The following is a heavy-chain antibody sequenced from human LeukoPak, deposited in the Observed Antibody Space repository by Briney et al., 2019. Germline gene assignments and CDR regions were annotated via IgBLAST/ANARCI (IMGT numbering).Heavy chain of an antibody. CDR1: GYTLTELS. CDR2: FDPEDGET. CDR3: ATRRLVGATTLLDY. J-gene: IGHJ4*02. D-gene: IGHD1-26*01. V-gene: IGHV1-24*01. Sequence: ASVKVSCKVSGYTLTELSMHWVRQAPGKGLEWMGGFDPEDGETIYAQKFQGRVTMTEDTSTDTAYMELSSLRSEDTAVYYCATRRLVGATTLLDYWGQGTLVTVSS.